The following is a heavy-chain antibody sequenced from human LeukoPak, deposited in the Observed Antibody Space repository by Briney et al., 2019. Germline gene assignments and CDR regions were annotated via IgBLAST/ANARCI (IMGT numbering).Heavy chain of an antibody. J-gene: IGHJ6*02. CDR1: GFTFSSYA. D-gene: IGHD2-2*01. V-gene: IGHV3-30-3*01. CDR2: ISYDGSNK. CDR3: ARAYCSSTSCYHPPYYYGMDV. Sequence: GRSLRLSCAASGFTFSSYAMHWVRQAPGKGLEWVAVISYDGSNKYYADSEKGRFTISRDNSKNTLYLQMNSLRAEDTAVYYCARAYCSSTSCYHPPYYYGMDVWGQGTTVTVSS.